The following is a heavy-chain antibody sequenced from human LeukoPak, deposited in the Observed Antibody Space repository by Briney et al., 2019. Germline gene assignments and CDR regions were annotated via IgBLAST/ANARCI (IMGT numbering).Heavy chain of an antibody. Sequence: PGGSLRLSCAASGFAFSDYAMSWVRQAPGKGLEWVSSLSGGGDSRYYADSVMGRFTISRDNSKNTLYLQMNSLRAEDTAVYYCAKAVRSMVTGGGYFDSWGLGTLVTVSS. J-gene: IGHJ4*02. CDR1: GFAFSDYA. CDR3: AKAVRSMVTGGGYFDS. D-gene: IGHD3-10*01. V-gene: IGHV3-23*01. CDR2: LSGGGDSR.